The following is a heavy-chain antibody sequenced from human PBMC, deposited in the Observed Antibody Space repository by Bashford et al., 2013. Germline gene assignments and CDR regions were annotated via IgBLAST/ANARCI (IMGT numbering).Heavy chain of an antibody. CDR2: MSPNSGST. CDR3: ARGRGGDREFDY. D-gene: IGHD3-10*01. Sequence: ASVKVSCKTSGYTFTGYDIKWVRQATGQGLEWMGWMSPNSGSTGAAQKFQGRVIMTRDTSASTAYMELTSLRSEDTAVYYCARGRGGDREFDYWGQGTLVTVSS. J-gene: IGHJ4*02. CDR1: GYTFTGYD. V-gene: IGHV1-8*01.